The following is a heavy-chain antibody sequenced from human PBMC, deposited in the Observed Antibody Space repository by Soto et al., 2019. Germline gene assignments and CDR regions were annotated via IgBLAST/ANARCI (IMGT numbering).Heavy chain of an antibody. V-gene: IGHV4-31*03. CDR2: IYYSGST. D-gene: IGHD3-22*01. Sequence: QVQLQESGPGLVKPSQTLSLTCTVSGGSISSGGYYWSWIRQHPGKGLEWIGYIYYSGSTYYNPSLKSRVTISVDPSKHQFSLKLSSVTAADTAVYYCAIYDSSGSRGFQHWGQGTLVTVSS. J-gene: IGHJ1*01. CDR3: AIYDSSGSRGFQH. CDR1: GGSISSGGYY.